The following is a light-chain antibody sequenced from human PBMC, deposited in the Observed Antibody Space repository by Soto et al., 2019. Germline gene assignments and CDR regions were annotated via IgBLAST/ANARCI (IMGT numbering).Light chain of an antibody. V-gene: IGLV2-14*01. J-gene: IGLJ2*01. CDR1: SSDVGGYNY. CDR3: SSYTSSNTLV. Sequence: QSALTQPASVSGSPGQSITISCTGTSSDVGGYNYVSWYQQHPGKVPKLMIYEVSNRPSGVSNRFSGSKSDNTASLTISGLQAEDEANYYCSSYTSSNTLVFGEGTKVTVL. CDR2: EVS.